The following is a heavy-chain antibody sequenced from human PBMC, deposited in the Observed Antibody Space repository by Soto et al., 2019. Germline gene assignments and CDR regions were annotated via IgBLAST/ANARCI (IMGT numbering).Heavy chain of an antibody. CDR2: INGGTGQT. Sequence: ASVKVSCKASGYAFIAYHVHWVRQAPGQSLEWMGWINGGTGQTKHSQRFQGRVNITRDTSASTAYMELSSLRSEDTAVYYCARGKGMEENYYYYGLDIWGQGTTVTVSS. D-gene: IGHD1-1*01. J-gene: IGHJ6*02. V-gene: IGHV1-3*01. CDR1: GYAFIAYH. CDR3: ARGKGMEENYYYYGLDI.